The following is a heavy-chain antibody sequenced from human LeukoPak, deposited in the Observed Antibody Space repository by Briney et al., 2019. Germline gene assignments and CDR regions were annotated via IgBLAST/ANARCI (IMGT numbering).Heavy chain of an antibody. CDR1: GFTFSKIA. Sequence: SGGSLRLSCAASGFTFSKIAMSWVRQAPGKGLEWVSDITDSGDTTYYADSVKGRFTISRDNSKNTLYLQMNSLRAEDTAVYFCARRGTDYCTPSSCHPNWFAPWGQGTQVTVSS. J-gene: IGHJ5*02. CDR2: ITDSGDTT. V-gene: IGHV3-23*01. CDR3: ARRGTDYCTPSSCHPNWFAP. D-gene: IGHD4-11*01.